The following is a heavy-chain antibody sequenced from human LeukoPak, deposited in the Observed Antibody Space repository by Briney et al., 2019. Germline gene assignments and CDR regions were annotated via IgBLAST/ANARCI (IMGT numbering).Heavy chain of an antibody. V-gene: IGHV3-7*01. J-gene: IGHJ4*02. Sequence: GGSLRLSCAASGFTFGAYWMTWVRQAPGKGLEWVANLNQDGSEKYYVDSVKGRFTISRDNAKNSLYLQMNSLRAEDTAVYYCARDDSSGVLDYWGQGTLVTVSS. CDR2: LNQDGSEK. D-gene: IGHD3-22*01. CDR1: GFTFGAYW. CDR3: ARDDSSGVLDY.